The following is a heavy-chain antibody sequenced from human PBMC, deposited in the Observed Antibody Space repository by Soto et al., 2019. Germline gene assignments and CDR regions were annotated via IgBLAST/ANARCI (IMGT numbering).Heavy chain of an antibody. V-gene: IGHV4-31*03. J-gene: IGHJ3*01. Sequence: QVQLQDSGPGQVQPSQTLSLTCTVSGGSVRSGGYYWGWVRQHPGKGLEWIGYIHYSGTTHYNPSLRSRPSISLYTSQNTFSLTLTSMTVADSAIYYCARGRVGLREPIDPFDLWGPGKKVTVSP. CDR3: ARGRVGLREPIDPFDL. CDR2: IHYSGTT. D-gene: IGHD4-17*01. CDR1: GGSVRSGGYY.